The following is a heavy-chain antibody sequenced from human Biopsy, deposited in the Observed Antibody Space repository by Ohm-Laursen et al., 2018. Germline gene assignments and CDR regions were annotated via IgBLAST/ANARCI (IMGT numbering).Heavy chain of an antibody. D-gene: IGHD2/OR15-2a*01. Sequence: GTLSLTCTVSGGSISSDYWSWIRQTPGKGLEWIGYIYYSGSTNYNPSLKSRVTISVDTSKNQFALRLNSVTAADTAVYYCARATNSTGWPYYYFYGMDVWGQGTTVTVSS. CDR2: IYYSGST. CDR1: GGSISSDY. CDR3: ARATNSTGWPYYYFYGMDV. V-gene: IGHV4-59*01. J-gene: IGHJ6*02.